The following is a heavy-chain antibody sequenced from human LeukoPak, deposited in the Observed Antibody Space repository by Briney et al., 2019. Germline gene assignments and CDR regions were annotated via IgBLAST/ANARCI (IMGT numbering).Heavy chain of an antibody. D-gene: IGHD6-19*01. V-gene: IGHV3-74*01. CDR2: INSDGTST. CDR3: VRGSTGWYGIDY. CDR1: GFTFSKYW. Sequence: GGSLRLSCAASGFTFSKYWMHWVRQVPGKGPVCVSRINSDGTSTSYADSVKGRFTISRDNAKNALYMQMSSLRVEDTAVYYCVRGSTGWYGIDYWGQGALVNVSS. J-gene: IGHJ4*02.